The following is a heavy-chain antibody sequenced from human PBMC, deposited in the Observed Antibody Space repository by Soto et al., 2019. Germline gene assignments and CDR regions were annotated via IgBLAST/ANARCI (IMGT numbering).Heavy chain of an antibody. J-gene: IGHJ3*02. Sequence: PSETLSLTCTVSGGSISSGGYYWSWIRQHPGKGLEWIGYIYYSGSTYYNPSLKSRVTISVDTSKNQFSLKLSSVTAADTAVYYCAREPRYYYDSSGPTDAFDIWGQGTMVTVSS. CDR2: IYYSGST. CDR1: GGSISSGGYY. D-gene: IGHD3-22*01. V-gene: IGHV4-31*03. CDR3: AREPRYYYDSSGPTDAFDI.